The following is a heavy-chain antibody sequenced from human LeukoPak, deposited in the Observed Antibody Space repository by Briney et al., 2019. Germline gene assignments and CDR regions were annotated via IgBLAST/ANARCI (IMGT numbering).Heavy chain of an antibody. CDR1: GFTFSSYG. D-gene: IGHD3-22*01. V-gene: IGHV3-30*18. CDR3: AKSAARYDSSGHFDY. CDR2: ISYDGSNK. Sequence: GGSLRLSCAASGFTFSSYGMHWVRPAPGKGLEWVAVISYDGSNKYYADSVKGRFTISRDNSKNTLYLQMNSLRAEDTAVYYCAKSAARYDSSGHFDYWGQGTLVTVSS. J-gene: IGHJ4*02.